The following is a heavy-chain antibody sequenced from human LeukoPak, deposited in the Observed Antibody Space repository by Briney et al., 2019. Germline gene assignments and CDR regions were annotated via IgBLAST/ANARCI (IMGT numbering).Heavy chain of an antibody. Sequence: GGSLRLSRAASGFTFYSYAMSWVREAPGKGLEWVSAISGSGGRRYYADSVKGRFTISRDNSESTLYLQMNSLRAEDTAVYYCAKDYGDSDWFDPWGQGTLVTVSS. V-gene: IGHV3-23*01. CDR2: ISGSGGRR. CDR1: GFTFYSYA. D-gene: IGHD4-17*01. CDR3: AKDYGDSDWFDP. J-gene: IGHJ5*02.